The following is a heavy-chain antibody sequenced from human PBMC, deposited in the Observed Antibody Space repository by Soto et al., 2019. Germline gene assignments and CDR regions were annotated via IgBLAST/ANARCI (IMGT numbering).Heavy chain of an antibody. J-gene: IGHJ5*02. D-gene: IGHD3-22*01. V-gene: IGHV4-61*03. CDR3: ARDHIYYDSTGYGVWFDP. CDR1: GGSVSSGSYY. CDR2: VYYTGST. Sequence: PSETLSLTCTVSGGSVSSGSYYWNWIRQPPGKGLEWIGYVYYTGSTNYNPSLKSRVTISVDTSKNHFSLKLDSVTAADTAVYYCARDHIYYDSTGYGVWFDPWGQGTLVTVSS.